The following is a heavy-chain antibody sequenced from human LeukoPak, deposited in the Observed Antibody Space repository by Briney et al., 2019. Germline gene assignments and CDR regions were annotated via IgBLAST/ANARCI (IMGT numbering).Heavy chain of an antibody. CDR3: ARDGCSSTSCSLSGYYGMDV. J-gene: IGHJ6*02. CDR2: ISAYNGNT. V-gene: IGHV1-18*01. Sequence: ASVKVSCKASGYTFTSYGISWVRQATGQGLEWMGWISAYNGNTNYAQKLQGRVTMTTDTSTSTAYMELRSLRFDDTAVYYCARDGCSSTSCSLSGYYGMDVWGQGTTVTVSS. CDR1: GYTFTSYG. D-gene: IGHD2-2*01.